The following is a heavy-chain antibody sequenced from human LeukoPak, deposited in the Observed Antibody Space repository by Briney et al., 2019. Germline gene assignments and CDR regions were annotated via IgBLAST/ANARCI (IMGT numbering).Heavy chain of an antibody. CDR2: TSYDGGNT. D-gene: IGHD3-10*01. CDR1: GFMFSAYG. J-gene: IGHJ6*02. CDR3: AKDSSSGSSYYFHGMDV. V-gene: IGHV3-30*18. Sequence: GGSLRLSCAASGFMFSAYGMHWVRQAPGKGLEWLAVTSYDGGNTYYAASVKGRFTISRDNSNNTLDLQMNSLRAEDTAVYYCAKDSSSGSSYYFHGMDVWGQGTTVIVSS.